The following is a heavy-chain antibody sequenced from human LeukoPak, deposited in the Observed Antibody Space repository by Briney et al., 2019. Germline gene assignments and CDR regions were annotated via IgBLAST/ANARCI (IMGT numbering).Heavy chain of an antibody. V-gene: IGHV1-18*01. Sequence: GASVKVSCKASGYIFSSYGIIWVRQAPGQGLEWLGWISGYSGNTKYSQRLQGRVSMTTDTSTSTAYMELRSLRSDDTAVYYCARDSLDCSTTSCHSFDPWGQGTLVTVSS. J-gene: IGHJ5*02. CDR3: ARDSLDCSTTSCHSFDP. CDR1: GYIFSSYG. CDR2: ISGYSGNT. D-gene: IGHD2-2*01.